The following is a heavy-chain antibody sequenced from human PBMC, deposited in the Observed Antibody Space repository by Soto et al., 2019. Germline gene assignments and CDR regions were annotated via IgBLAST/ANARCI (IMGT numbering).Heavy chain of an antibody. Sequence: GGSLRLSCVASGFTFSNYSMNWVRQAPGKGLEWVSSITSSSRSRYYADSLKGRFTISRDNAKNSLFLQMNSLRVEDTAVYYCARDPHYYDISGFRWFDPWGQGTLVTVSS. J-gene: IGHJ5*02. D-gene: IGHD3-22*01. CDR2: ITSSSRSR. CDR3: ARDPHYYDISGFRWFDP. V-gene: IGHV3-21*01. CDR1: GFTFSNYS.